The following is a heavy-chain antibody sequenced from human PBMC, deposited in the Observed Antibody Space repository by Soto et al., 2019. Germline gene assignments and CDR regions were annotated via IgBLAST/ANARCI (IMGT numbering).Heavy chain of an antibody. D-gene: IGHD5-18*01. CDR3: ARLPAAMVYYYYYYMDV. CDR1: GRSFSGYY. V-gene: IGHV4-34*01. J-gene: IGHJ6*03. CDR2: INHSGST. Sequence: SETLSLTCAVYGRSFSGYYWSWIRQPPGKKLEWIGEINHSGSTNYNPSLKSRITISVCTSKNQFSLKLSSVTSADTAVYYCARLPAAMVYYYYYYMDVWGKGTTVTVSS.